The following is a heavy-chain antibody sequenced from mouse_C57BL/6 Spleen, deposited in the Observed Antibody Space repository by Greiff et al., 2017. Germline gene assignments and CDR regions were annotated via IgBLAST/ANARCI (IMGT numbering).Heavy chain of an antibody. Sequence: QVTLKESGPGILQSSQTLSLTCSFSGFSLSTSGMGVCWIRQPSGKGLEWLARISWDDDKRYNSSLKSRLTISKEHARNQVFRKITSVDTADTATYYCARYYYGSSYWYFDVWGTGTTVTVSS. CDR2: ISWDDDK. CDR3: ARYYYGSSYWYFDV. V-gene: IGHV8-12*01. J-gene: IGHJ1*03. D-gene: IGHD1-1*01. CDR1: GFSLSTSGMG.